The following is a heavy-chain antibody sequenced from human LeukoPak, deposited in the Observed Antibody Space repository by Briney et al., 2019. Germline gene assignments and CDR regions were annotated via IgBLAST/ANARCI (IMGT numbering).Heavy chain of an antibody. Sequence: GGSLRLSCAASGFDFSKYTMSWVRQAPGKGLEWVSSISSGSRRIHYADSMRGRFTNSRDNAKSSVYLQMHNLRVEDTATYFCARVVLDHFWGRGTLVTVSS. J-gene: IGHJ4*02. CDR2: ISSGSRRI. D-gene: IGHD6-6*01. V-gene: IGHV3-21*06. CDR3: ARVVLDHF. CDR1: GFDFSKYT.